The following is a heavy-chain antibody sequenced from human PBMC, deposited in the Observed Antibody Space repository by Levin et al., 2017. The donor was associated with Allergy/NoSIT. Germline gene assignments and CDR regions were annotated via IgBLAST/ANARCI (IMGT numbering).Heavy chain of an antibody. Sequence: SQTLSLTCTVSGGSISSSSYYWGWIRQPPGKGLEWIGSIYYSGSTYYNPSLKSRVTISVDTSKNQFSLKLSSVTAADTAVYYCARSMVRGGLYYYYYGMDVWGQGTTVTVSS. J-gene: IGHJ6*02. CDR2: IYYSGST. V-gene: IGHV4-39*01. CDR1: GGSISSSSYY. CDR3: ARSMVRGGLYYYYYGMDV. D-gene: IGHD3-10*01.